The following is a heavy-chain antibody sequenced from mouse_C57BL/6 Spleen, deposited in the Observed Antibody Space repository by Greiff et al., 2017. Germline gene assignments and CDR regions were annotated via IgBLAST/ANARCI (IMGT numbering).Heavy chain of an antibody. CDR1: GYAFSSSW. CDR3: ARDYDDDETPLLDN. V-gene: IGHV1-82*01. Sequence: QVQLKQSGPELVKPGASVKISCKASGYAFSSSWMNWVKQRPGKGLEWIGRIYPGDGDTNYNGKFKGKATLTADKSSSPDNMPPSSLTCEESAVYWSARDYDDDETPLLDNGGKGTTLTVSS. J-gene: IGHJ2*01. D-gene: IGHD2-4*01. CDR2: IYPGDGDT.